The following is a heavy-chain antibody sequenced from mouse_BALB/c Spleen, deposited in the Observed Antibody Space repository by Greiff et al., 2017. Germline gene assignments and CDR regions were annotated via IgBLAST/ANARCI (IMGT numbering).Heavy chain of an antibody. D-gene: IGHD1-1*01. CDR1: GYSFTGYF. V-gene: IGHV1-37*01. J-gene: IGHJ1*01. Sequence: VQLKESGPELVKPGASVKISCKASGYSFTGYFMNWVKQSHGKSLEWIGRINPYNGDTFYNQKFKGKATLTVDKSSSTAHMELLSLTSEDSAVYYCGRSPGGYGSSYWYFDVWGAGNTVTVSS. CDR2: INPYNGDT. CDR3: GRSPGGYGSSYWYFDV.